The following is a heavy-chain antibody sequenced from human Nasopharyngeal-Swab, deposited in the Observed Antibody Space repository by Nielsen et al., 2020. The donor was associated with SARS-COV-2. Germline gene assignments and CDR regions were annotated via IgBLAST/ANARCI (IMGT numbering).Heavy chain of an antibody. D-gene: IGHD6-13*01. CDR3: ASEYSSSSDWFDP. J-gene: IGHJ5*02. Sequence: ASVKVSCKTSGYTFTTYAMHWVRQAPGQRLEWMGWINAGNGNTKYSQKFQGRVTITRDTYATTAYMELSRLRSEDTAVYYCASEYSSSSDWFDPWGQGTLVTVSS. CDR1: GYTFTTYA. CDR2: INAGNGNT. V-gene: IGHV1-3*01.